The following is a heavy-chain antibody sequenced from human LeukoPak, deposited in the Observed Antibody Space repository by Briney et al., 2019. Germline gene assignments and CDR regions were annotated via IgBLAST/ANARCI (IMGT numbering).Heavy chain of an antibody. J-gene: IGHJ4*02. D-gene: IGHD5-18*01. CDR2: INPSGGSP. V-gene: IGHV1-46*01. CDR3: ARDRVRGYSYGYDFDY. CDR1: GYTFTSYH. Sequence: ASVKVSCKASGYTFTSYHLHWVRQAPGQGLEWMGIINPSGGSPNYAQKFQGRVTITADKSTSTAYMELSSLRSDDTAVYYCARDRVRGYSYGYDFDYWGQGTLVTVSP.